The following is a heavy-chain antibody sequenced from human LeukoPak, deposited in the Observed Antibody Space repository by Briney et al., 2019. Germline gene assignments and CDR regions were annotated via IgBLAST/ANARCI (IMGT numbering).Heavy chain of an antibody. J-gene: IGHJ5*02. CDR2: INPNSGGT. Sequence: ASVKVSCKASGYTFTGYYMHWVRQAPGQGLEWMGWINPNSGGTNYAQKFQGRVTMTRDTSISTAYMELSRLRSDDTAAYYCARDLRPGAYYYGSGSYLNGFDPWGQGTLVTVSS. D-gene: IGHD3-10*01. V-gene: IGHV1-2*02. CDR1: GYTFTGYY. CDR3: ARDLRPGAYYYGSGSYLNGFDP.